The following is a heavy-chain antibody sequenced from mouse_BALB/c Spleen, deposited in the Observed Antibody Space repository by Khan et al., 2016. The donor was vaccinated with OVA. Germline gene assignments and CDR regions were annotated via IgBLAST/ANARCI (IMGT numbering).Heavy chain of an antibody. CDR2: IYPGTGST. V-gene: IGHV1S132*01. CDR1: GYIFTSYW. D-gene: IGHD1-1*01. J-gene: IGHJ2*01. Sequence: VQLQESGAELVRPGASVKLSCKTSGYIFTSYWIHWVKQRSGQGLEWIARIYPGTGSTYSNEKFKGKATITADKSSSTDYMQLSSLKSEDSAVYFWARDYGSNYYFDYWGQGTTLTVSS. CDR3: ARDYGSNYYFDY.